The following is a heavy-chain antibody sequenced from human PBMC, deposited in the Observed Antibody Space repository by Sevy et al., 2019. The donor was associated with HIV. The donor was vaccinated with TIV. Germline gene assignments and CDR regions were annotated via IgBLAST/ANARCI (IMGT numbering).Heavy chain of an antibody. J-gene: IGHJ4*02. V-gene: IGHV3-23*01. CDR2: ISGSGGST. CDR3: AKEICGYLVYFDY. Sequence: GGSLRLSCAASGFTFSSYAMSWVRQAPGKGLEWVSAISGSGGSTYYADSVKGRLTISRDNAKNTLYLQMNSRRAEDTAVYYCAKEICGYLVYFDYWGQGTLVTVSS. D-gene: IGHD3-22*01. CDR1: GFTFSSYA.